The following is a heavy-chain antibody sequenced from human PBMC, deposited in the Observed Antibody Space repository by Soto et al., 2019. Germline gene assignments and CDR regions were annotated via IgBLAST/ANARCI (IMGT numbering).Heavy chain of an antibody. V-gene: IGHV3-11*04. CDR1: GLTLSCYY. D-gene: IGHD4-17*01. J-gene: IGHJ4*02. CDR3: ARDRTVTPGVYYFDY. Sequence: VGSLRLSCAASGLTLSCYYMSWIRQAPGKGLEWVSYIRSDGSMKYYADSVKGRLTNSRDKSKNTLYLQMNSMRAEDTAVYYCARDRTVTPGVYYFDYWGQGTVVTVSS. CDR2: IRSDGSMK.